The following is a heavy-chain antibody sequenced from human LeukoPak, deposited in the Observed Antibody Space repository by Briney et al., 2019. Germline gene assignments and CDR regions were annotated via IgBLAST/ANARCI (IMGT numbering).Heavy chain of an antibody. D-gene: IGHD5-18*01. CDR3: ARDLGGYSYGRLPYNWFDP. V-gene: IGHV1-18*01. CDR1: GYTFTGYG. J-gene: IGHJ5*02. Sequence: ASVKVSCKASGYTFTGYGISWVRQAPGQGLEWMGWISAYNGNTNYAQKLQGRVTMTTDTSTSAAYMELRSLRSDDTAVYYCARDLGGYSYGRLPYNWFDPWGQGTLVTVSS. CDR2: ISAYNGNT.